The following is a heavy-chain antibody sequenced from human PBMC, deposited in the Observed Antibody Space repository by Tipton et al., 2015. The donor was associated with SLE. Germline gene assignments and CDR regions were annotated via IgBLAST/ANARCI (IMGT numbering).Heavy chain of an antibody. V-gene: IGHV4-34*01. J-gene: IGHJ4*02. CDR1: GGSISGYY. CDR2: INHSGST. Sequence: TLSLTCTVSGGSISGYYWSWIRQPPGKGLEWIGEINHSGSTNYNPSLKSRVTISVDTSKNQFSLKLSSVTAADTTVYYCARGVLGGSYPYWGQGTLVTVSP. CDR3: ARGVLGGSYPY. D-gene: IGHD1-26*01.